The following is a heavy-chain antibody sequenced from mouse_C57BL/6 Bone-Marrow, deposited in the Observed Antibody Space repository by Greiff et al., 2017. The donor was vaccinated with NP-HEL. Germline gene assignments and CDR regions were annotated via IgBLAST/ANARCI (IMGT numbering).Heavy chain of an antibody. V-gene: IGHV1-64*01. J-gene: IGHJ4*01. CDR3: AREMGPYYAYAMDY. Sequence: QVQLQQPGAELVKPGASVKLSCKASGYTFTSYWMHWVKQRPGQGLEWIGMIHPNSGSPNYNEKFKSKATLTVDNSSSTAYMQLSSPTSEDSAVYYCAREMGPYYAYAMDYWGQGTSVTVSS. D-gene: IGHD1-1*01. CDR1: GYTFTSYW. CDR2: IHPNSGSP.